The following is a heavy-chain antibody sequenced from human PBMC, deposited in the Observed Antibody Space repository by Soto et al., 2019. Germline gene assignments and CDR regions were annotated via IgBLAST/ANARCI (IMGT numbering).Heavy chain of an antibody. D-gene: IGHD3-3*01. CDR2: INHSGST. CDR1: CGSFSGYY. CDR3: ARWVLEWLFLGGNYYCYRMEV. Sequence: SETLSPTCAVYCGSFSGYYWSCIRQPPWEGLEWIVEINHSGSTNYNPSLKSRVTISVDTSKNQFSLKLSSVTAAETAVYYCARWVLEWLFLGGNYYCYRMEVWGQGTTVTLSS. J-gene: IGHJ6*02. V-gene: IGHV4-34*01.